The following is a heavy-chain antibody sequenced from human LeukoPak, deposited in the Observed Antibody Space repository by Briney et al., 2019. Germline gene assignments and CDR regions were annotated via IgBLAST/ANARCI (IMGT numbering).Heavy chain of an antibody. J-gene: IGHJ4*02. CDR2: INWNGGST. V-gene: IGHV3-20*04. CDR1: GFTFDDYG. D-gene: IGHD3-22*01. Sequence: PGGSLRLSCAASGFTFDDYGMSWVRHPPGKGLEWVSGINWNGGSTGYADSVKGRFTISRDNDKNSLYLQMNSLRAEDTALYYCARDQPDSTGYSPFDSWGQGTLVTVSS. CDR3: ARDQPDSTGYSPFDS.